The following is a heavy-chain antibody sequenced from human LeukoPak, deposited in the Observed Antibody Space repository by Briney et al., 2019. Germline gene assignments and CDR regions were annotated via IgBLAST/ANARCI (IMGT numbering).Heavy chain of an antibody. Sequence: SVKVSCKASGGTFSSYAISWVRQAPGQGLEWMGRIIPILGIANYAQKFQGRVTITADKSTSTAYMELSSLRSEDTAVYYCARSYGDYVAAFDIWGQGTMVTVSS. D-gene: IGHD4-17*01. CDR3: ARSYGDYVAAFDI. V-gene: IGHV1-69*04. J-gene: IGHJ3*02. CDR2: IIPILGIA. CDR1: GGTFSSYA.